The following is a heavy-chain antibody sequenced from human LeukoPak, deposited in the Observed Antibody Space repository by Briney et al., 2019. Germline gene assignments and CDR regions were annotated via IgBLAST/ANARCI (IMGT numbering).Heavy chain of an antibody. CDR2: IKQDGSEK. V-gene: IGHV3-7*01. Sequence: PGGSLRLSCAASGFTFSDHYMDWVRQAPGKGLEWVANIKQDGSEKYYVDSVKGRFTISRDNAKNSLYLQMNSLRAEDTAVYYCARDTVGSRGLDYWGQGTLVTVSS. CDR3: ARDTVGSRGLDY. CDR1: GFTFSDHY. J-gene: IGHJ4*02. D-gene: IGHD4-17*01.